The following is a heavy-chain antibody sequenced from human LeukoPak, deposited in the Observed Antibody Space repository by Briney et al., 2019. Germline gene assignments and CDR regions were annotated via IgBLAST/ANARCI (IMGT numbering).Heavy chain of an antibody. CDR3: AKAMGGIVTIFGVVTSQLVDMDV. V-gene: IGHV3-23*01. J-gene: IGHJ6*03. Sequence: GGSLRLSCAASGFTFSSYAMSWVRQAPGEGLEWVSAISGSGGSTYYADSVKGRFTISRDNSKNTLYLQMNSLRAEDTAVYYCAKAMGGIVTIFGVVTSQLVDMDVWGKGTTVTVSS. CDR2: ISGSGGST. CDR1: GFTFSSYA. D-gene: IGHD3-3*01.